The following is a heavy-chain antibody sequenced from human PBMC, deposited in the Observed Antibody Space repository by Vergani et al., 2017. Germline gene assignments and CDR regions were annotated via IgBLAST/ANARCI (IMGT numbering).Heavy chain of an antibody. CDR2: IYSGGSST. D-gene: IGHD2/OR15-2a*01. CDR3: AKSNREFVNY. V-gene: IGHV3-23*03. Sequence: EVQLLESGGGLVQPGGSLRLSCAASGFTFSSYAMSWVRKAPGTGLEWVSVIYSGGSSTYYADSVKGRLTISRANSKNTLHQQMNSLRAEDTAVYYCAKSNREFVNYWGQGTLVTVSS. CDR1: GFTFSSYA. J-gene: IGHJ4*02.